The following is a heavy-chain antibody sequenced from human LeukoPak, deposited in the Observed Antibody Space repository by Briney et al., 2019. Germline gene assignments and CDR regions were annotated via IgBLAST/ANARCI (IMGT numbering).Heavy chain of an antibody. CDR1: GGSFRGYY. Sequence: SETLSLTCAVNGGSFRGYYWSWIRQPPGKGLEWIGEINHIGSTNYNPSLKSRVTISVDTSKNQFSLKLSSVTAADTAVYYCARGLITMVRGVIMAGYYFDYWGQGTLVTVSS. V-gene: IGHV4-34*01. D-gene: IGHD3-10*01. CDR2: INHIGST. CDR3: ARGLITMVRGVIMAGYYFDY. J-gene: IGHJ4*02.